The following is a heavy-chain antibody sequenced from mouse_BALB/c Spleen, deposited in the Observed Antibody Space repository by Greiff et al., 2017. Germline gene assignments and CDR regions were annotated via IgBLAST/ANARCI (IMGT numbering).Heavy chain of an antibody. CDR3: ATYYYGSSYGAY. D-gene: IGHD1-1*01. V-gene: IGHV2-6-5*01. CDR1: GFSLTDYG. J-gene: IGHJ3*01. Sequence: VQGVESGPGLVAPSQSLSITCTVSGFSLTDYGVSWIRQPPGKGLEWLGVIWGGGSTYYNSALKSRLSISKDNSKSQVFLKMNSLQTDDTAMYYCATYYYGSSYGAYWGQGTLVTVSA. CDR2: IWGGGST.